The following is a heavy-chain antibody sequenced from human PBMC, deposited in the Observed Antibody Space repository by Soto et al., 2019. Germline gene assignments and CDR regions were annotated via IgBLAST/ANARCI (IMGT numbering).Heavy chain of an antibody. CDR3: AKDWGWQLHGWYNWFDP. CDR2: ISYDGSNK. J-gene: IGHJ5*02. D-gene: IGHD6-6*01. V-gene: IGHV3-30*18. CDR1: GFTFSSYG. Sequence: QVQLVESGGGVVQPGRSLRLSCAASGFTFSSYGMHWVRQAPGKGLEWVAVISYDGSNKYYADSVKGRFTISRDNSKNTLYLQMNSLRAEDTAVYYCAKDWGWQLHGWYNWFDPWGQGTLVTVSS.